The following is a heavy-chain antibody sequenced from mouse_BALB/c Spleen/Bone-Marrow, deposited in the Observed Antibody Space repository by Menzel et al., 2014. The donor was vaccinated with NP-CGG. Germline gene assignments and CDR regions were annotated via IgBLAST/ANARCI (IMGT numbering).Heavy chain of an antibody. D-gene: IGHD2-14*01. CDR3: ARERDDEGDWSMDD. CDR2: SRNKANDYTT. J-gene: IGHJ1*01. Sequence: EVQLVESGGGLVQPGGFLRLSCATSGLTFSDFYMERVRQPPGKRLEWVGASRNKANDYTTEYSAPVKGRFIVSRTTSQSILSLQMNAMRAKDTAIYYCARERDDEGDWSMDDWGAGTSVTVSS. CDR1: GLTFSDFY. V-gene: IGHV7-1*02.